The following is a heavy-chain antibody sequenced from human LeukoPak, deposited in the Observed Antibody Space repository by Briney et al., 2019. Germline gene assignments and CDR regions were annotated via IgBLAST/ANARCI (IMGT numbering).Heavy chain of an antibody. Sequence: SETLSLTCAVYGGSFSGYYWSWIRQPPGKGLEWIGEINHSGSTNYNPSLKSRVTISVDTSKNQFSLKLSSVTAADTAVYYCARHDYGIAVAASFDYWGQGTLVTVSS. CDR2: INHSGST. CDR3: ARHDYGIAVAASFDY. CDR1: GGSFSGYY. D-gene: IGHD6-19*01. V-gene: IGHV4-34*01. J-gene: IGHJ4*02.